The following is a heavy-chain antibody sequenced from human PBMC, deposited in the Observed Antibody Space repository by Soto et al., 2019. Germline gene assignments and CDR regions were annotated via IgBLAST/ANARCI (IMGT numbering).Heavy chain of an antibody. Sequence: ASVKVSCKASGYSFTDYHIHWVRQAPGQGLEWLGRINPKSGGTSTAQKFQGWVTMTTDTSISTASMELTRLTSDDTAIYYCARGDSTDCSNGVCSFFYNHDMDVWGQRNTVTVS. CDR3: ARGDSTDCSNGVCSFFYNHDMDV. J-gene: IGHJ6*02. CDR1: GYSFTDYH. V-gene: IGHV1-2*04. CDR2: INPKSGGT. D-gene: IGHD2-8*01.